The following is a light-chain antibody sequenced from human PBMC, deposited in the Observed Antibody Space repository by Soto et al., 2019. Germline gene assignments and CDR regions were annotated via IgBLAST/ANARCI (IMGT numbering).Light chain of an antibody. CDR2: KAS. CDR1: QSISNW. Sequence: DIRMTQSPSTLSASVGDSVTITCRASQSISNWLAWYQQKPGKAPNLLIYKASSLESGVPSRFSGSGSGTEFTLTISSLQPDDFAIYYCQQYNTSPYTFGQGTKLEIK. J-gene: IGKJ2*01. CDR3: QQYNTSPYT. V-gene: IGKV1-5*03.